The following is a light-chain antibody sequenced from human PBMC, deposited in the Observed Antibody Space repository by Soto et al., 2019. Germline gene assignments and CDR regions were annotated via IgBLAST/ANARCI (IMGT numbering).Light chain of an antibody. Sequence: QAVVTQEPSLTVSPGGTVTLPCASSTGAVTSGNHPSWFQQRPGQPPRALIYNANYKHSWTPARFSGSLLGGKAALTLSGAQPEDEAEYYCLLYPGGGWVFGGGTQLTVL. V-gene: IGLV7-43*01. CDR1: TGAVTSGNH. CDR3: LLYPGGGWV. CDR2: NAN. J-gene: IGLJ3*02.